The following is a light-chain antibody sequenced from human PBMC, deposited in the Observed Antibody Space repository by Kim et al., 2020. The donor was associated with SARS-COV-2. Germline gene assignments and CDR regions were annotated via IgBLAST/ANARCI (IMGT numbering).Light chain of an antibody. CDR2: DNR. V-gene: IGLV1-51*01. J-gene: IGLJ2*01. Sequence: KVTIACSGNSSNVGNNYVSWYQQFPGGAPKLLIYDNRKRPSGIPDRFSGSKSGTSATLAITGLQTGDEADYYCATWDNSLDGYVLFGGGTKVTVL. CDR1: SSNVGNNY. CDR3: ATWDNSLDGYVL.